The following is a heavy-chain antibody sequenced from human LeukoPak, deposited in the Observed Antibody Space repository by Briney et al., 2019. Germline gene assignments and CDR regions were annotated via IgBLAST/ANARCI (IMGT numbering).Heavy chain of an antibody. CDR2: INHSGST. V-gene: IGHV4-34*01. CDR1: GGSFSGYY. J-gene: IGHJ6*03. CDR3: ARGAPAGYDFWSGYYYYYYMDV. Sequence: SETLSLTCAVYGGSFSGYYWSWIRQPPGKGLEWIGEINHSGSTNYNPSLKSRVTISVDTSKNQFSLKLSSVTAADTAVYYCARGAPAGYDFWSGYYYYYYMDVWGKGTTVTVSS. D-gene: IGHD3-3*01.